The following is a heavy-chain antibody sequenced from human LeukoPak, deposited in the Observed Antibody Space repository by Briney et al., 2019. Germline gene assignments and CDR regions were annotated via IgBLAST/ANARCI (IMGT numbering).Heavy chain of an antibody. J-gene: IGHJ6*03. D-gene: IGHD2-21*02. Sequence: GGSLRLSCAASGFTFDDYGMSWVRQAPGKGLEWVSGINWNGGSTGYADSVKGRFTISRDNAKNSLYLQMNSLRAEDTALYYCARVPTPVVTAIRSSYYYYMDVWGKGTTVTVSS. V-gene: IGHV3-20*04. CDR2: INWNGGST. CDR1: GFTFDDYG. CDR3: ARVPTPVVTAIRSSYYYYMDV.